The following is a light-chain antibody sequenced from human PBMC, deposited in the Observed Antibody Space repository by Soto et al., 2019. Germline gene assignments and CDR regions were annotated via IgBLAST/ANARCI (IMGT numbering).Light chain of an antibody. CDR3: QQYNVWPLT. CDR1: QSVSSN. V-gene: IGKV3-15*01. CDR2: VAS. J-gene: IGKJ4*01. Sequence: EIVMTQSPATLSVSPGERATLSCRASQSVSSNLAWYQQKPGQTPKLLIYVASTRATGIPARFSGSGSGKELTLTISSLQSGDFAVYYCQQYNVWPLTFGGGTKVEFK.